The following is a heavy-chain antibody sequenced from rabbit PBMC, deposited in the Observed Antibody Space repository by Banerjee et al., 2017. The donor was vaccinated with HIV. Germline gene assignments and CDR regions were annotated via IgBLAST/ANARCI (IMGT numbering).Heavy chain of an antibody. CDR2: IDPVFGST. CDR3: ARDVGYGGASYAARLDL. Sequence: QEQLEESGGDLVKPEGSLTLSCKASGFDFSSSGVSWVRQAPGKGLEWIGYIDPVFGSTYYASWVNGRFTISSHNAQNTLYLQLNSLTAADTATYFCARDVGYGGASYAARLDLRGPGTLVTVS. J-gene: IGHJ3*01. CDR1: GFDFSSSG. D-gene: IGHD8-1*01. V-gene: IGHV1S47*01.